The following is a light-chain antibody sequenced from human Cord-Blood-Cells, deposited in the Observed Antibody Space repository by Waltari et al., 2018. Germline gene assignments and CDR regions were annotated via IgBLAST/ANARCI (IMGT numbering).Light chain of an antibody. J-gene: IGKJ3*01. V-gene: IGKV3-20*01. CDR2: GAS. Sequence: ESVLTQSPGTMSLSPGERATLSCRASQSLSSSYLAWYLQKPGQAPRLLIYGASSRATGIPDRFSGSGSGTDFTLTISRLEPEDFAVYYCQQYGSSIFTFGPGTKVDIK. CDR3: QQYGSSIFT. CDR1: QSLSSSY.